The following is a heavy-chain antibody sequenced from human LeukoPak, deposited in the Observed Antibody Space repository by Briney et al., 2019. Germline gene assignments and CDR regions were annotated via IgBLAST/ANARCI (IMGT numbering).Heavy chain of an antibody. Sequence: GGSLRLSCAASGFTFSSYGMHWVRQAPGKGLEWVAVISYDGSNKYYADSVKGRFTISRDNSKNTLYLQMNSLRAEDTAVYYCAKDPAAYCGGDCYSFDYWGQGTLVIVSS. CDR1: GFTFSSYG. D-gene: IGHD2-21*02. CDR2: ISYDGSNK. CDR3: AKDPAAYCGGDCYSFDY. V-gene: IGHV3-30*18. J-gene: IGHJ4*02.